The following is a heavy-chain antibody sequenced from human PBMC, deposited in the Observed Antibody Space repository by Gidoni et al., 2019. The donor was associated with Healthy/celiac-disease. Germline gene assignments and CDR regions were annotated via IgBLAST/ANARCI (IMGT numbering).Heavy chain of an antibody. CDR1: GYTFTSYG. J-gene: IGHJ4*02. V-gene: IGHV1-18*01. Sequence: QLQLVQSGAEVKKPGASVQVSCKASGYTFTSYGISWVRQAPGQGLEWMGWISAYNGNTNYAQKLQGRVTMTTDTSTSTAYMELRSLRSDDTAVYYCARGHRLGGYCSGGSCCFDYWGQGTLVTVSS. D-gene: IGHD2-15*01. CDR2: ISAYNGNT. CDR3: ARGHRLGGYCSGGSCCFDY.